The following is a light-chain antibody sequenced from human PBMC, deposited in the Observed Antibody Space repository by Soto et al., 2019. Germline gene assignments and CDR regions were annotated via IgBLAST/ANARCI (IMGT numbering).Light chain of an antibody. Sequence: DIVLTQSPGTLSLSPGERATLSCRASQSVSSSYLAWYQQKPGQAPRLLIYDSSSRATGIPDRFSGSGSETDFTLTISRLEPEDSAVYYCQQYGSSLFITFGQGTRLEIK. CDR2: DSS. CDR1: QSVSSSY. J-gene: IGKJ5*01. CDR3: QQYGSSLFIT. V-gene: IGKV3-20*01.